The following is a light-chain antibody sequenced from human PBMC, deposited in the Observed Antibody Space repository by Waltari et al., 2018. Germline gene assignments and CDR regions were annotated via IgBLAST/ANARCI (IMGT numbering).Light chain of an antibody. Sequence: EIVMTQSPATLSVSPGERATRNCRASQSVSSNLAWYQQKPGQVPRLLIYGASTRATGIPARFSGSGCETEFTLTIRSLQSEDFAVYYCQQYNNWPPWSFGQGTKVEIK. CDR3: QQYNNWPPWS. J-gene: IGKJ1*01. CDR2: GAS. CDR1: QSVSSN. V-gene: IGKV3-15*01.